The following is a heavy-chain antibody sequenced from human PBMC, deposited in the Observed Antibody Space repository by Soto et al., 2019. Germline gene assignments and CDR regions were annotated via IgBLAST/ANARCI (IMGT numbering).Heavy chain of an antibody. J-gene: IGHJ4*02. Sequence: QVHLVESGGGVVRPGTSLRVSCSASEFSFNNYAVHWVRQAPGEGLEWVALISSDGNNKYYPDSVRGRFTISRDHSNITVYLQMHSLRVDDTAVYYCATWTLPLSWNWLQSAAGKFDYWGQGTIVTVSS. V-gene: IGHV3-30-3*01. D-gene: IGHD5-12*01. CDR1: EFSFNNYA. CDR2: ISSDGNNK. CDR3: ATWTLPLSWNWLQSAAGKFDY.